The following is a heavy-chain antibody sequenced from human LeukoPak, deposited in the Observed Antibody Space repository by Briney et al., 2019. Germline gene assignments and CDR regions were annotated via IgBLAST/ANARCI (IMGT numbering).Heavy chain of an antibody. J-gene: IGHJ5*02. D-gene: IGHD1-26*01. CDR3: ARDNSVGDTAWWFDP. CDR2: INPNSGGT. Sequence: ASVKVSCKASGYTFTGYYMHWVRQAPGQGLEWMGWINPNSGGTNYAQKFQGRVTMTRDMSTSTDYMELSSLGSEDTAVYYCARDNSVGDTAWWFDPWGQGTLVTVSS. CDR1: GYTFTGYY. V-gene: IGHV1-2*02.